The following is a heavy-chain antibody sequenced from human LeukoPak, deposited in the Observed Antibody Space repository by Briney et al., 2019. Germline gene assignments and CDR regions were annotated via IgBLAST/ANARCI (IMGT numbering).Heavy chain of an antibody. CDR2: ISPEGGDT. V-gene: IGHV1-2*02. Sequence: ASVKVSCKASGYTFSDYFMHWVRQAPGQGLEWMRWISPEGGDTHYAQRFQGRVTMTRDTTISTAYMELTSLSSDDTAVYYCARNYGHNSKYFDFWGQGTLVTVSS. CDR1: GYTFSDYF. D-gene: IGHD4-17*01. CDR3: ARNYGHNSKYFDF. J-gene: IGHJ4*02.